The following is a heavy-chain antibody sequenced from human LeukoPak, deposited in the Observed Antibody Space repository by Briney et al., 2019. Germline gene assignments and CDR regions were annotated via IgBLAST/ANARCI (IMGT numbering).Heavy chain of an antibody. V-gene: IGHV4-34*01. CDR2: INHSGST. CDR1: GGSFSGYY. J-gene: IGHJ6*02. D-gene: IGHD4-17*01. CDR3: ARGTRTTVTTYYGMDV. Sequence: SETLSLTCAVYGGSFSGYYWSWIRQPPGKGLEWIGEINHSGSTNYNPSLKSRVTISVDTSKNQFSLKLSSVTAADPAVYYCARGTRTTVTTYYGMDVWGQGTTVTVSS.